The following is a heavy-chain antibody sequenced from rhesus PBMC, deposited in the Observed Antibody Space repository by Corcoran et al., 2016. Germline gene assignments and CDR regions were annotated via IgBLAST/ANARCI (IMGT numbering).Heavy chain of an antibody. CDR3: AKDRNDAAFDF. J-gene: IGHJ3*01. V-gene: IGHV3S42*01. CDR1: GFTFSSYW. D-gene: IGHD1-14*01. Sequence: EVQLVESGGGLAKPGGSLRRSCAASGFTFSSYWMNWVRLTPGKGLEMISAINYGGGTTYYADSVKGRFTISRDNSQNTLSLQMNNLRPDDTALYYCAKDRNDAAFDFWGQGLRVTVSS. CDR2: INYGGGTT.